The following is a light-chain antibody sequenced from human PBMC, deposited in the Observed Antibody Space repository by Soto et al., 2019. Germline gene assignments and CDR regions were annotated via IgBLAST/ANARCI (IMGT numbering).Light chain of an antibody. CDR3: FSHRSGDSHV. CDR1: SSNIGGNS. V-gene: IGLV2-14*01. Sequence: QSVLTQPPSVSAAPGQKVTISCSGSSSNIGGNSVSWYQQYPGKAPKLMIYGVTNRPSGVSNRFSGSKTGNTASLTISGLQAEDEADYYCFSHRSGDSHVFGTGTKVTVL. CDR2: GVT. J-gene: IGLJ1*01.